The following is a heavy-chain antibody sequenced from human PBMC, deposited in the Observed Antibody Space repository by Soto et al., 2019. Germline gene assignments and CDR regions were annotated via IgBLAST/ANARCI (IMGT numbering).Heavy chain of an antibody. V-gene: IGHV3-21*01. CDR3: ARDPGLAHYYDSSGHSRGAFDI. CDR2: ISSSSSYI. Sequence: RRLSCAASGFTFSSYSMNWVRQAPGKGLEWVSSISSSSSYIYYADSVKGRFTISRDNAKNSLYLQMNSLRAEDTAVYYCARDPGLAHYYDSSGHSRGAFDIWGQGTMVTVSS. J-gene: IGHJ3*02. CDR1: GFTFSSYS. D-gene: IGHD3-22*01.